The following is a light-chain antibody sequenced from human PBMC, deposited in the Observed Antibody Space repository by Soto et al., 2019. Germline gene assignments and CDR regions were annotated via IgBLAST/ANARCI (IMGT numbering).Light chain of an antibody. J-gene: IGLJ1*01. V-gene: IGLV2-14*03. CDR3: SSYASSSTLV. CDR1: SSDIGGYNY. CDR2: DVS. Sequence: QSVLTQPASVSGSPGQSITISCTGTSSDIGGYNYVSWYRQHPGKAPRLMICDVSNRPSGVSNRFSGSKSGNTASLTISGLQAEDEAYYYCSSYASSSTLVFGTGTKVTVL.